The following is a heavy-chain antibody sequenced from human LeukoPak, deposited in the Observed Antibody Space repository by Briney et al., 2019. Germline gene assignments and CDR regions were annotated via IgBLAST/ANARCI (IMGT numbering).Heavy chain of an antibody. V-gene: IGHV3-66*01. Sequence: GGSLRLSCAASGFTVSSNYMSWVRQAPGKGLEWVGVIYSGGSTYYADSVKGRFTISRDNSKITLYLQMNSLRAEDTAVYYGARDYDSSGYYFDYWGQGTLVTVSS. CDR3: ARDYDSSGYYFDY. CDR2: IYSGGST. D-gene: IGHD3-22*01. CDR1: GFTVSSNY. J-gene: IGHJ4*02.